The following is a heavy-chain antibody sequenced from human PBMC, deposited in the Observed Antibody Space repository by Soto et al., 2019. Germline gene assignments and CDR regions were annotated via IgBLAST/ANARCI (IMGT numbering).Heavy chain of an antibody. CDR1: GYTFTSYH. J-gene: IGHJ5*02. V-gene: IGHV1-8*01. D-gene: IGHD6-6*01. CDR2: MNPNSGNT. CDR3: ARGHISSTKNWLDP. Sequence: QVQLVQSGAEVKKPGASVKVSCKGSGYTFTSYHINWVRQATGQGLEWMGWMNPNSGNTGYAQTSQGRATMTWDTSRSTAYMKLSSLRFEDTAIYYCARGHISSTKNWLDPWGQGTLVTVSS.